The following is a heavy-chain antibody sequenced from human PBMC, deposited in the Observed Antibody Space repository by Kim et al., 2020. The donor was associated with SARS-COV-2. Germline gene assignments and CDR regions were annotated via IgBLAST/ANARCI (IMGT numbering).Heavy chain of an antibody. D-gene: IGHD6-13*01. Sequence: GGSLRLSCTASGFTFGEYALSWVRQAPGKGLQWVGFIRSKAYGGTTQYAASVKGRFTSSSDNSKKIANLQMSSLKIEDTAVYYCSREWYSNNWEDFSYNYMDVWGKGTTVTASS. V-gene: IGHV3-49*04. CDR1: GFTFGEYA. CDR2: IRSKAYGGTT. J-gene: IGHJ6*03. CDR3: SREWYSNNWEDFSYNYMDV.